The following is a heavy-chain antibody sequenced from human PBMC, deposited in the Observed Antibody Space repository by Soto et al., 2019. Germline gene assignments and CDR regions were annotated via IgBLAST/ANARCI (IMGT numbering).Heavy chain of an antibody. CDR1: GFTFSSYA. J-gene: IGHJ2*01. Sequence: QVQLVESGGGVVQPGRSLRLSCAASGFTFSSYAMHWVRQAPGKGLEWVAVISYDGSNKYYADSVKGRFTISRDNSKNTLDLQMNSLRAEDTALYYCARVTIAVAGTAGYFDLWGRGTLVTVSS. CDR3: ARVTIAVAGTAGYFDL. D-gene: IGHD6-19*01. CDR2: ISYDGSNK. V-gene: IGHV3-30-3*01.